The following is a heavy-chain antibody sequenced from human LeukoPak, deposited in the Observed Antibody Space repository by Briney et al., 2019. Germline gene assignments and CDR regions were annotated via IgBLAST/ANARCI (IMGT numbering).Heavy chain of an antibody. D-gene: IGHD2-2*02. CDR2: IYYSGST. V-gene: IGHV4-59*12. J-gene: IGHJ4*02. Sequence: SETLSLTCTVSGGSISSYYWSWIRQPPGKGLEWIGYIYYSGSTNYNPSLKSRVTISVDTSKNQFSLKLSSVTAADTAVYYCAREAPYCSSTSCYTFSDNWGQGTLVTVSS. CDR1: GGSISSYY. CDR3: AREAPYCSSTSCYTFSDN.